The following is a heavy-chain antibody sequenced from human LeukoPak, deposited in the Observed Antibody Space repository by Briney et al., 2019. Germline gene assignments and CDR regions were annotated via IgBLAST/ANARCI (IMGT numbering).Heavy chain of an antibody. Sequence: GASVKVSCKASGYTFTGYYMHWVRQAPGQGLEWMGWINPNSDGTKYAQKFQGRVTMTRDTSITTAYMELRSLRSDDTAVYYCARAKYSSGWPYYFDYWGQGTLVTVSS. CDR1: GYTFTGYY. CDR3: ARAKYSSGWPYYFDY. D-gene: IGHD6-19*01. CDR2: INPNSDGT. V-gene: IGHV1-2*02. J-gene: IGHJ4*02.